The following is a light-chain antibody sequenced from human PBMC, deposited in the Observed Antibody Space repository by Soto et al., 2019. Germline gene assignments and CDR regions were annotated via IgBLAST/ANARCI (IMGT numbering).Light chain of an antibody. CDR1: QSVRSSY. V-gene: IGKV3-20*01. Sequence: EIVLTQSPGTLSLSPGERATLSCRASQSVRSSYLAWYQQKPGQAPRLLIYGAYSRATGNPDRFSGSGSGTDFTLNISRLEPEDLAVYYCQQYGSSPYTFGQGTKLEIK. J-gene: IGKJ2*01. CDR2: GAY. CDR3: QQYGSSPYT.